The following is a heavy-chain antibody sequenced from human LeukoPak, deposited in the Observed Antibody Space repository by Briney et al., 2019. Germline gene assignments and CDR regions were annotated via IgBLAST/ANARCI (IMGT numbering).Heavy chain of an antibody. CDR1: GFTFGDLW. CDR3: GSPRRGY. J-gene: IGHJ4*02. CDR2: INQDGRET. Sequence: PGGSLRLSCAASGFTFGDLWMSRVRQAPGKGLEWVANINQDGRETYYVDSMKGRLTISRDNAINSLYLQMNSLRVEDTAVYLCGSPRRGYWGQGILVTVSS. V-gene: IGHV3-7*01.